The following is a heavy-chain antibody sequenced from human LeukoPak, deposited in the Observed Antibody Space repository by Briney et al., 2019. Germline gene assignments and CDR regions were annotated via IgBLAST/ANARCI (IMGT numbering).Heavy chain of an antibody. J-gene: IGHJ4*02. V-gene: IGHV3-30-3*01. D-gene: IGHD3-3*01. CDR1: GFTFSSYA. Sequence: GGSLRLSCAASGFTFSSYAMHWVRQAPGKGLEWVAVISYDGSNKYYADSVKGRFTISRDNSKNTLYLQMNSLRVEDTAVYYCAKDGDYDFWSGYSDYWAQGTLVTVSS. CDR2: ISYDGSNK. CDR3: AKDGDYDFWSGYSDY.